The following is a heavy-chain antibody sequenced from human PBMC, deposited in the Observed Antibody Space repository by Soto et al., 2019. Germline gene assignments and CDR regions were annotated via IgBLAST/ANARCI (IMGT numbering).Heavy chain of an antibody. CDR3: ATDAQRRDGYNFGY. J-gene: IGHJ4*02. V-gene: IGHV1-24*01. Sequence: ASVKVSCKVSGYTLTELSMHWVRQAPGKGLEWMGGFDPEDGETIYAQKFQGRVTMTEDTSTDTAYMELSSLRSEDTAVYYCATDAQRRDGYNFGYWGQGTLVTVSS. CDR2: FDPEDGET. D-gene: IGHD5-12*01. CDR1: GYTLTELS.